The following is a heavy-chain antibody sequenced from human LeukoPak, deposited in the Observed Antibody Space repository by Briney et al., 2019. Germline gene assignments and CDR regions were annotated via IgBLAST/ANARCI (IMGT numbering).Heavy chain of an antibody. J-gene: IGHJ4*02. CDR1: GFTFSSYW. CDR2: ISWNTGSI. CDR3: AKGVDYDFWSGYNY. V-gene: IGHV3-9*03. Sequence: GGSLRLSCAASGFTFSSYWMHWVRQAPGKGLEWVSGISWNTGSIGYADSVKGRFTISRDNAKNSLYLQMNSLRAEDMALYYCAKGVDYDFWSGYNYWGQGTLVTVSS. D-gene: IGHD3-3*01.